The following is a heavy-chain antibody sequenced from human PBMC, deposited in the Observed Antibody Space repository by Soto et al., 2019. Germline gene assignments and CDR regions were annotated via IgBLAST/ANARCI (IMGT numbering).Heavy chain of an antibody. V-gene: IGHV1-69*13. CDR1: GVTFNRQD. Sequence: WASVKVSCKASGVTFNRQDMRWVRQAPGQGLEWMGGIIPMFGTPHYAEKFQDRVTITADESTGTADMEMSRLTSEDTAVYYCPTSEGRDSYSFDYWGPGTLVTVSS. J-gene: IGHJ4*02. CDR3: PTSEGRDSYSFDY. CDR2: IIPMFGTP. D-gene: IGHD1-26*01.